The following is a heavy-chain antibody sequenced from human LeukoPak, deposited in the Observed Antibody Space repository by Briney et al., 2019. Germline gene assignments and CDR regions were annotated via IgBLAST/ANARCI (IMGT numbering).Heavy chain of an antibody. CDR2: INHSGST. D-gene: IGHD6-13*01. J-gene: IGHJ4*02. CDR1: GGSFSGYY. V-gene: IGHV4-34*01. CDR3: ARPSIAAAGRGSYYFDY. Sequence: SETLSLTCAVYGGSFSGYYWSWIRQPPGKGLEWIGEINHSGSTNYNPSLKSRVTISVDTSKNQFSLKLSSVTAADTAVYYCARPSIAAAGRGSYYFDYRGQGTLVTVSS.